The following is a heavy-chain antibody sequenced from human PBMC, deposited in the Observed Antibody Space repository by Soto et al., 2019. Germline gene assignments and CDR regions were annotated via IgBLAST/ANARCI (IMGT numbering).Heavy chain of an antibody. V-gene: IGHV3-30-3*01. J-gene: IGHJ3*02. D-gene: IGHD6-13*01. CDR2: ISYDGSNK. CDR3: ARGRIAAAATGGPDAFDI. Sequence: GGSLRLSCAASGFTFSSYAMHWVRQAPGKGLEWVAVISYDGSNKYYADSVKGRFTISRDNSKNTLYLQMNSLRAEDTAVYYCARGRIAAAATGGPDAFDIWGQGTMVTVSS. CDR1: GFTFSSYA.